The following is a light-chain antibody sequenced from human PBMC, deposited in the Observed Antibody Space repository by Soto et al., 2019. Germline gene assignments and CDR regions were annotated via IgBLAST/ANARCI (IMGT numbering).Light chain of an antibody. CDR3: AAWDDNLNGPL. V-gene: IGLV1-44*01. CDR2: ADS. Sequence: QSVLTQPPSASGTPGQRVTISCSGDISNIGTNSVHWYQHLPGTAPKLVIYADSQRPSGVPDRFSGSKSGTSASLAISGLQSEDDAHYLCAAWDDNLNGPLFGTATKVTVL. CDR1: ISNIGTNS. J-gene: IGLJ1*01.